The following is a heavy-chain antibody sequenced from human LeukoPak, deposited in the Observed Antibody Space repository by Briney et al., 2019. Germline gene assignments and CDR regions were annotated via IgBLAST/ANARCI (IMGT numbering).Heavy chain of an antibody. Sequence: AETLSLTCTVSGGSISRHYWSSIRQPPGKGLEWLGYIYYSGSTNYNPSLRSRVTISVDTSKNQFSHKLSSVTAADTTMYYCVRGGVTMVRGVTFPYYYYYMDVGGKGTTVTV. J-gene: IGHJ6*03. CDR2: IYYSGST. CDR3: VRGGVTMVRGVTFPYYYYYMDV. D-gene: IGHD3-10*01. CDR1: GGSISRHY. V-gene: IGHV4-59*11.